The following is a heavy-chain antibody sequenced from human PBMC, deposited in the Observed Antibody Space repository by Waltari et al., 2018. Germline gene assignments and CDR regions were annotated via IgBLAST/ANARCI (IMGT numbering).Heavy chain of an antibody. Sequence: VQLLESGGGVVQPGGSLRLSCIASGFTFVNTGMNWVRQAPGQGLEWVSAISGNGNGVYYADSVKGRFTISRDNSQNTLYLQMNSLRVEDTAVYYCATLNGDFLNWFDSWGQGALVTVSS. CDR3: ATLNGDFLNWFDS. CDR2: ISGNGNGV. J-gene: IGHJ5*01. D-gene: IGHD4-17*01. V-gene: IGHV3-23*01. CDR1: GFTFVNTG.